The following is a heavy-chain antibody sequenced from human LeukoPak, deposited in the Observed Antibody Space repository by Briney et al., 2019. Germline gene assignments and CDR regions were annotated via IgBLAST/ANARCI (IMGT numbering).Heavy chain of an antibody. CDR2: INWNGGST. Sequence: GGSLRLSCAASGFTFDDYGMSWVRQAPGKGLEWVSGINWNGGSTGYADSVKGRFTISRDNAKNSLYLQMSSLRAEDTALYYCARDRKEQQLVHFDYWGQGTLVTVSS. CDR1: GFTFDDYG. J-gene: IGHJ4*02. D-gene: IGHD6-13*01. CDR3: ARDRKEQQLVHFDY. V-gene: IGHV3-20*04.